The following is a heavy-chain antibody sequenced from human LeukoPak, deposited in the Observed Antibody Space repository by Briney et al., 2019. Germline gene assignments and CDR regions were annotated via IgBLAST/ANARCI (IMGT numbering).Heavy chain of an antibody. CDR1: GFTFTTYW. D-gene: IGHD7-27*01. Sequence: PGGSLRLSCAASGFTFTTYWMTWVRQAPGKGLEWLANIKQDGSDKHYVDSVKGRFTISRDNAKNSVYLQMNSLRAEDTAVYYCAREYWGPGYWGQGTLVTVSS. CDR3: AREYWGPGY. V-gene: IGHV3-7*03. J-gene: IGHJ4*02. CDR2: IKQDGSDK.